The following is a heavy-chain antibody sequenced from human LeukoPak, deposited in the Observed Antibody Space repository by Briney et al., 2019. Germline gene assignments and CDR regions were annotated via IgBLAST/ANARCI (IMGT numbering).Heavy chain of an antibody. CDR2: ISGDEITT. V-gene: IGHV3-74*01. J-gene: IGHJ6*02. CDR1: GFAFSNYW. D-gene: IGHD5-18*01. Sequence: GGSLRLSCTASGFAFSNYWMHWVRQAPGKGLVWVSRISGDEITTNYADSVKGRFSITRDNAKNTLYLQMSSLRADDTAVYYCTRDGGHNYGYYYAMDVWGQGTTVTVSS. CDR3: TRDGGHNYGYYYAMDV.